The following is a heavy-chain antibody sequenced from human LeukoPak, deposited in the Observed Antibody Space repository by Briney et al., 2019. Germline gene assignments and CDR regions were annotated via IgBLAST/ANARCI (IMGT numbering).Heavy chain of an antibody. CDR3: AKEGGLWFGEPFDY. CDR2: ISGSGGST. J-gene: IGHJ4*02. CDR1: GFTFSSYA. Sequence: SGGSLRLSCAASGFTFSSYAMSWVRQASGKGLEWVSAISGSGGSTYYADSVKGRFTISRDNSKNTLYLQMNSLRAEDTAVYYCAKEGGLWFGEPFDYWGQGTLGTVSS. D-gene: IGHD3-10*01. V-gene: IGHV3-23*01.